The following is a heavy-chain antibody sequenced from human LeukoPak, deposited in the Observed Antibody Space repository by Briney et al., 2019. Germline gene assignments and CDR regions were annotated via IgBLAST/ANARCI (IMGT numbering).Heavy chain of an antibody. CDR3: AREIEVRASHYDFWSGNRGAFDI. CDR1: GGSISSYY. V-gene: IGHV4-4*07. CDR2: IYTSGST. D-gene: IGHD3-3*01. Sequence: SETLSLTCTVSGGSISSYYWSWIRQPAGKGLEWIGRIYTSGSTNYNPSLKSRVTMSVDTSKNQFSLKLSSVTAADTAVYYCAREIEVRASHYDFWSGNRGAFDIWGQGTMVTVSS. J-gene: IGHJ3*02.